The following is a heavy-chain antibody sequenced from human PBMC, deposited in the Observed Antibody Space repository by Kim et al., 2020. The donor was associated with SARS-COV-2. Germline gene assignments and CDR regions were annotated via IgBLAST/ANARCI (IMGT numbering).Heavy chain of an antibody. J-gene: IGHJ4*02. D-gene: IGHD1-26*01. CDR2: IYYSGST. CDR1: GGSISSSSYY. CDR3: ARHRPGGWELLRYFDY. Sequence: SETLSLTCTVSGGSISSSSYYWGWIRQPPGKGLEWIGSIYYSGSTYYNPSLKSRVTISVDTSKNQFSLKLSSVTAADTAVYYCARHRPGGWELLRYFDYWGQGTLVTVSS. V-gene: IGHV4-39*01.